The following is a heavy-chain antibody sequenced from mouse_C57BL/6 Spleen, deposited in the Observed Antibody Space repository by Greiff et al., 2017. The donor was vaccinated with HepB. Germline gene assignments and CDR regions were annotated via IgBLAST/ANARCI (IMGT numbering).Heavy chain of an antibody. V-gene: IGHV5-9-1*02. CDR3: TREAAYGNYPSWFAY. CDR2: ISSGGDYI. D-gene: IGHD2-1*01. CDR1: GFTFSSYA. J-gene: IGHJ3*01. Sequence: EVQLVESGEGLVKPGGSLKLSCAASGFTFSSYAMSWVRQTPEKRLEWVAYISSGGDYIYYADTVKGRFTISRDNARNTLYLQMSSLKSEDTAMYYCTREAAYGNYPSWFAYWGQGTLVTVSA.